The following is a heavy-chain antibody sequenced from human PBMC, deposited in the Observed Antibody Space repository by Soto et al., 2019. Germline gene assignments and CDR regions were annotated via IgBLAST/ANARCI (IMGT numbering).Heavy chain of an antibody. J-gene: IGHJ5*02. Sequence: QVQLVESGGGVVQPGRSLRLSCAASGFTFSSYGMHWVRQAPGKGLEWVAVISYDGSNKYYADSVKGRFTISRDNSKNTLCLQMKSLRAEDTAVYYCAKFSPELVRGWFDPWGQGTLVTVSS. D-gene: IGHD6-6*01. CDR2: ISYDGSNK. V-gene: IGHV3-30*18. CDR3: AKFSPELVRGWFDP. CDR1: GFTFSSYG.